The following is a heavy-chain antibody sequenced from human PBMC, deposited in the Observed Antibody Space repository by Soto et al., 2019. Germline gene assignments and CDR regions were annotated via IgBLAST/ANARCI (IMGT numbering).Heavy chain of an antibody. Sequence: SETLSLTCTVSGGSISSYYWSWIRQPPGKGLEWIGYIHYSGSTNYNRSLMSRVTISVDSSKNQFSLKLSSVTAADTAVYYGARSSQSTVTTFYDWGQGTLVTVSS. CDR1: GGSISSYY. V-gene: IGHV4-59*12. CDR2: IHYSGST. CDR3: ARSSQSTVTTFYD. J-gene: IGHJ4*02. D-gene: IGHD4-17*01.